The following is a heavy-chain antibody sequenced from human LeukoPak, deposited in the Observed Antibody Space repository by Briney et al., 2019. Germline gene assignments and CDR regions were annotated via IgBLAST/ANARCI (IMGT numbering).Heavy chain of an antibody. V-gene: IGHV4-59*01. CDR1: GGSISSYY. J-gene: IGHJ4*02. Sequence: SETLSLTCTVSGGSISSYYWSWIRQPPGKGLEWIGYIYYSGSTNYNPSLRSRVTISVDTSKNQFSLKLSSVTAADTAVYYCARVGYSSGWYYFDYWGQGTLVTVSS. D-gene: IGHD6-19*01. CDR3: ARVGYSSGWYYFDY. CDR2: IYYSGST.